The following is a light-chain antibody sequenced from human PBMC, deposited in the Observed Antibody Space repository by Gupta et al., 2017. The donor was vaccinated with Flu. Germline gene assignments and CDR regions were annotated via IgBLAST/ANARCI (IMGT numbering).Light chain of an antibody. CDR1: SSDVGGYNY. V-gene: IGLV2-14*01. CDR2: EVS. J-gene: IGLJ2*01. Sequence: QSALTQPASVSGSPGQSITISCTGTSSDVGGYNYVSWYQQHPGKAPKLMIYEVSNRPSGVSNRFSGFKSGNTASLTISGLQAEDEADYYCSSYTSSSTLPVVFGGGTKLTVL. CDR3: SSYTSSSTLPVV.